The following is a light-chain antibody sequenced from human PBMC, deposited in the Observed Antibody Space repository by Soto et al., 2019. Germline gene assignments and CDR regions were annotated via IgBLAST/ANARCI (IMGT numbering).Light chain of an antibody. CDR1: QDIGTW. Sequence: DIQLTQSPSSVSASVGDRVTITCRASQDIGTWLAWYQQKPGKAPKLLIYVASNLQSGVPSRFSGAGCGTDFNLTITSLQPEDFATYHCQQADSFPFTFGPGTKVDFK. CDR3: QQADSFPFT. V-gene: IGKV1-12*01. CDR2: VAS. J-gene: IGKJ3*01.